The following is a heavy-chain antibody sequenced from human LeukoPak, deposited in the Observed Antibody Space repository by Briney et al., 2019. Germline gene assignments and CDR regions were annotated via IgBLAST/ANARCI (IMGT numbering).Heavy chain of an antibody. J-gene: IGHJ4*02. Sequence: GGSLRVSCEASGFSFTTFDMSCVRQAPGKGVEWVSVISASGATHYADPVNGRFTISRDNAKNTLYLKMDSLRAEDTAVYYCAKGLSYSSGGGGNWGQGTPVTVSA. V-gene: IGHV3-23*01. CDR2: ISASGAT. CDR3: AKGLSYSSGGGGN. CDR1: GFSFTTFD. D-gene: IGHD6-6*01.